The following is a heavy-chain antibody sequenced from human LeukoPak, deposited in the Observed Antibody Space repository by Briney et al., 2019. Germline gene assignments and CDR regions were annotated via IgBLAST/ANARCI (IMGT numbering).Heavy chain of an antibody. Sequence: GGSLRLSCAASGFTFDDYAMHWVRQAPGKGLEWVSGISWNSGNIYYEDSVKGRFTISRDNAKNSLYLQMDSLRAEDTALYYCAKREAIRYFDWLLYDWGQGIPVTVSS. J-gene: IGHJ4*02. D-gene: IGHD3-9*01. CDR2: ISWNSGNI. CDR1: GFTFDDYA. CDR3: AKREAIRYFDWLLYD. V-gene: IGHV3-9*01.